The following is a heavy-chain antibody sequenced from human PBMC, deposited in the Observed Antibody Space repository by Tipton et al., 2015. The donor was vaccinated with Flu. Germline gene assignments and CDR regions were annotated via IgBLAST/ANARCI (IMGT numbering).Heavy chain of an antibody. CDR3: ARGDRGGYYVIHY. V-gene: IGHV3-53*01. Sequence: SLRLSCAASGFTVSSKYMSWVRQAPGKGLEWVSIIYSDGYTSYADFVKGRFTISRDNSKNALYLQLNNLRAEDTALYYCARGDRGGYYVIHYWGQGTLVTVSS. CDR1: GFTVSSKY. J-gene: IGHJ4*02. D-gene: IGHD3-22*01. CDR2: IYSDGYT.